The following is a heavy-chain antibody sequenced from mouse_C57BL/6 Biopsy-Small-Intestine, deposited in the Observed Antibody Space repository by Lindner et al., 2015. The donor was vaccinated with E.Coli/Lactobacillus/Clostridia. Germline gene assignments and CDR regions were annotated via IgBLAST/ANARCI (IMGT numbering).Heavy chain of an antibody. D-gene: IGHD2-1*01. Sequence: EVQLQESGGGLVQPKGSLKLSCAASGFSFNTYAMNWVRQAPGKGLEWVARIRSKSNNYATYYADSVKDRFTISRDDSESMLYLQMNNLKTEDTAMYYCVSLLLWERGWYFDVWGTGTTVTVSS. CDR2: IRSKSNNYAT. J-gene: IGHJ1*03. CDR3: VSLLLWERGWYFDV. V-gene: IGHV10-1*01. CDR1: GFSFNTYA.